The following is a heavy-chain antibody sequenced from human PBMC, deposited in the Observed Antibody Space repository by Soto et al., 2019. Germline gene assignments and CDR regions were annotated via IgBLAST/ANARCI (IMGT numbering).Heavy chain of an antibody. J-gene: IGHJ4*02. Sequence: EVQLVESGGGLVQPGGSLRLSCAXSGFXFXSXWMHWVRQAPGEGLVWVSRINTDGSSTSYADSVKGRFTISRDNAKNTLYLQMNSLRVEDTAMYYCAKRGVDTFGLSYWGQGTLVTVSS. CDR2: INTDGSST. CDR1: GFXFXSXW. D-gene: IGHD3-10*01. CDR3: AKRGVDTFGLSY. V-gene: IGHV3-74*01.